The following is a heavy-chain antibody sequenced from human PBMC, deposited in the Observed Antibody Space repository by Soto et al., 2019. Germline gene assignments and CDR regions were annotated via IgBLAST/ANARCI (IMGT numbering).Heavy chain of an antibody. V-gene: IGHV3-30*18. CDR1: GFTFSSYG. J-gene: IGHJ4*02. CDR3: AKDWRPYCSSTSCYGFDY. D-gene: IGHD2-2*01. Sequence: GGSLRLSCAASGFTFSSYGMHWVRQAPGKGLEWVAVISYDGSNKYYADSVKGRFTISRDNSKNTLYLQMNSLRAEDTAVHYCAKDWRPYCSSTSCYGFDYWGQGTLVTVSS. CDR2: ISYDGSNK.